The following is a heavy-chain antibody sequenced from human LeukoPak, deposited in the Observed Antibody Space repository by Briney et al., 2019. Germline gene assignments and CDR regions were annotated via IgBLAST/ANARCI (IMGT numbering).Heavy chain of an antibody. CDR1: GFTFTNYW. Sequence: GGSLRLSCAASGFTFTNYWMTWVRQARGKGPEWVANIRQDGSETNYVDSVRGRFTIARDNTKNSLYLQMTSLRGEDTAVYYCASRAGKPGNTPWCFDYWGQGALVTVSS. CDR3: ASRAGKPGNTPWCFDY. J-gene: IGHJ4*02. D-gene: IGHD1-7*01. V-gene: IGHV3-7*01. CDR2: IRQDGSET.